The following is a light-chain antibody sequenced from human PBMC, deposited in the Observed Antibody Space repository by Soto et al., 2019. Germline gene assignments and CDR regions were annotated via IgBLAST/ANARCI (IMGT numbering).Light chain of an antibody. Sequence: DIVLTQSPGTLSLSPGERATLSCRASQSVSSSYLAWYQQKPGQAPRLLIYGASSRATGIPDRFNGGGSGTDFTLTISRLEPEDFAVYYCQRYGSSLFTFGPGTKLDIK. J-gene: IGKJ3*01. CDR2: GAS. CDR1: QSVSSSY. V-gene: IGKV3-20*01. CDR3: QRYGSSLFT.